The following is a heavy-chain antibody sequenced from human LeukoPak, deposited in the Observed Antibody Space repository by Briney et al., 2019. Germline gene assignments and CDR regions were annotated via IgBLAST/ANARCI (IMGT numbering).Heavy chain of an antibody. CDR2: ISYDGSNK. J-gene: IGHJ3*02. V-gene: IGHV3-30*01. CDR1: GFTFSSYA. Sequence: GRSLRLSCAASGFTFSSYAMHWVRQAPGKGLEWVAVISYDGSNKYYADSVKGRFTISRDNSKNTLYLQMNSLRAEDTAVYYCARPHYDSSGWHDAFDIWGQGTMVTVSS. D-gene: IGHD3-22*01. CDR3: ARPHYDSSGWHDAFDI.